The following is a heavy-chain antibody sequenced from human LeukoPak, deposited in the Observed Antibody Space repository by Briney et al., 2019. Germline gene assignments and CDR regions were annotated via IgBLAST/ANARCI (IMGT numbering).Heavy chain of an antibody. V-gene: IGHV3-30*02. CDR2: IRYDGTTK. Sequence: GGSLRLSCAASGFTFSSYGMHWVRQAPGKGLEWVAFIRYDGTTKYYADSVKGRFTISRDNAKNSLYLQMNSLRVEDTAVYYCPRGSEWDLLGSCDRWGQGTLVTVSS. D-gene: IGHD1-26*01. CDR1: GFTFSSYG. CDR3: PRGSEWDLLGSCDR. J-gene: IGHJ5*02.